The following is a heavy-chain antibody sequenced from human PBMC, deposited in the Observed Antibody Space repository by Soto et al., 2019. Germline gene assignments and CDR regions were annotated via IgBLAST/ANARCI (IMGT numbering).Heavy chain of an antibody. D-gene: IGHD6-13*01. J-gene: IGHJ6*01. CDR3: GRAHRDLQQLVHYYYSMDV. CDR2: IYYSGST. V-gene: IGHV4-31*03. CDR1: GGSISSGGYY. Sequence: SETLSLTCTFSGGSISSGGYYWRWIRPHPGKGLEWIGYIYYSGSTYYNPSLKSRVTISVDTSKNQFSLKLSSVTAADTAVYYCGRAHRDLQQLVHYYYSMDVWGQGTTVTVSS.